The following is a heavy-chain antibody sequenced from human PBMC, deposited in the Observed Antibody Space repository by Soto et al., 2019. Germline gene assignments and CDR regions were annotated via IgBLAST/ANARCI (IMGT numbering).Heavy chain of an antibody. CDR3: ARHTGLGPSPFDY. V-gene: IGHV5-10-1*01. Sequence: XESLMISCKGSGYTFATYWITWVRQMPGKGLEWMGRIDPSNSYTNYNPSFQGHVTLSADMSISTAYLQWSGLKASDTAIYYCARHTGLGPSPFDYWGQGPLVTVSS. D-gene: IGHD4-17*01. J-gene: IGHJ4*02. CDR1: GYTFATYW. CDR2: IDPSNSYT.